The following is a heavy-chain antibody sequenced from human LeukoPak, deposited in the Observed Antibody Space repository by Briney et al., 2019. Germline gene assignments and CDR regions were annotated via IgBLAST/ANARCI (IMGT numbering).Heavy chain of an antibody. CDR1: GYTFTSYY. V-gene: IGHV1-46*01. Sequence: ASVKVSCTASGYTFTSYYMHWVRQAPGQGLEWMGIINPSGGSTSYAQKFQGRVTMTTDTSTSTAYMELRSLRSDDTAVYYCAFSYYYDSSGYSIQWGQGTLVTVSS. J-gene: IGHJ4*02. CDR3: AFSYYYDSSGYSIQ. D-gene: IGHD3-22*01. CDR2: INPSGGST.